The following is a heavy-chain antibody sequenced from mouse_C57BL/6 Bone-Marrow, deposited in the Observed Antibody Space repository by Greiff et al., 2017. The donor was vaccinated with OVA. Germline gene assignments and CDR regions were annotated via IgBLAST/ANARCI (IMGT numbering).Heavy chain of an antibody. V-gene: IGHV14-4*01. J-gene: IGHJ2*01. CDR2: IDPENGDT. D-gene: IGHD1-1*01. CDR1: GFNIKDDY. Sequence: VQLQQSGAELVRPGASVKLSCTASGFNIKDDYMHWVKQRPEQGLEWIGWIDPENGDTEYASKFQGKATITADTSSNTAYLQLSSLTSEDTAVYYCISYGNCDYGGQGTTLTVSS. CDR3: ISYGNCDY.